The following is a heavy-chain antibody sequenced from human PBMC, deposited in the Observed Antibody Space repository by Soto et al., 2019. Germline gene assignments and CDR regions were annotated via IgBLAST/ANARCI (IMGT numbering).Heavy chain of an antibody. CDR3: ARGKLCDYLWGRYRYHFEY. CDR1: GGSFSGYY. CDR2: INHSGST. V-gene: IGHV4-34*01. Sequence: SETLSLTGAGYGGSFSGYYCSWIRQPPWKGLEWIGEINHSGSTNYNPSLKSRVTISVDTSKNQFSLKLSSVTAGDTAVYYCARGKLCDYLWGRYRYHFEYWGQGTVVAVSS. J-gene: IGHJ4*02. D-gene: IGHD3-16*02.